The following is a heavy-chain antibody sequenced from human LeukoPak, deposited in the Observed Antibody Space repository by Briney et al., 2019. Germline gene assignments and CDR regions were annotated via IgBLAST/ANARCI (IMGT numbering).Heavy chain of an antibody. CDR2: IKHDGSTK. D-gene: IGHD2-8*01. V-gene: IGHV3-7*01. Sequence: EGSLRLSCAASGFTFSSSWMAWVRQAPGKGLEWVANIKHDGSTKHSVDSVTGRFTISRDNAKNSLYLQMNSLRAEDTAVYYCARDTDGNLDHWGQGTLVTVSS. J-gene: IGHJ4*02. CDR3: ARDTDGNLDH. CDR1: GFTFSSSW.